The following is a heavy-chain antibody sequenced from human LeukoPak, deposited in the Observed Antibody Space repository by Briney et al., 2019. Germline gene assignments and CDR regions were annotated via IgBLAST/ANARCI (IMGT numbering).Heavy chain of an antibody. J-gene: IGHJ6*02. D-gene: IGHD3-16*01. Sequence: ASETLSLTCTVSGGSISSGGYYWSWIRQHPGKGLEWIGYIYYSGSTYYNPSLQSRVTISVDTSNNQFSLKLSSVTAADTAVYYCARGQITHHYYYYGMDVWGQGTTVTVSS. CDR2: IYYSGST. V-gene: IGHV4-31*03. CDR1: GGSISSGGYY. CDR3: ARGQITHHYYYYGMDV.